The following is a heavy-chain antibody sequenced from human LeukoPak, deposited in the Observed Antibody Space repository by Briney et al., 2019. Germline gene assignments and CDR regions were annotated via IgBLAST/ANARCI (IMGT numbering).Heavy chain of an antibody. CDR2: ISSSSSYI. D-gene: IGHD3-3*02. Sequence: GGSLRLSCAASGFTFSSYSMNWVRQAPGKGLEWVSSISSSSSYIYYADSVKGRFTISRDNAKNSLYLQMNSLRAEDTAVYYCARVYIFGVGNWFDPWGQGTLVTVSS. CDR3: ARVYIFGVGNWFDP. CDR1: GFTFSSYS. J-gene: IGHJ5*02. V-gene: IGHV3-21*01.